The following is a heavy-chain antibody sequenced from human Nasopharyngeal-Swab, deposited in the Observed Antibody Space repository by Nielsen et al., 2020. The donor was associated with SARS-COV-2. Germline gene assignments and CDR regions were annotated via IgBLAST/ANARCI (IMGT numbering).Heavy chain of an antibody. CDR2: IWYDGSNK. CDR1: GFTFSSYG. J-gene: IGHJ6*02. Sequence: GESLKISCAASGFTFSSYGMHWVRQAPGKGLEWVAVIWYDGSNKYYADSVKGRFTISRDNSKNTLYLQMNSLRAEDTAVYYCTTAPEVVPAANYYYGMDVWGQGTTVTVSS. CDR3: TTAPEVVPAANYYYGMDV. D-gene: IGHD2-2*01. V-gene: IGHV3-33*01.